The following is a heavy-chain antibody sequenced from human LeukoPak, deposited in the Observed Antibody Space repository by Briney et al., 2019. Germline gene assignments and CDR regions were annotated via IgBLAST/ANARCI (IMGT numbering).Heavy chain of an antibody. CDR2: IDPNSSDT. Sequence: ASVKVSCKASGGTFSSYAISWVRQAPGQGLQWMGRIDPNSSDTKYTQKFQGRVSMTRDTSISTAYMELSRLTSDDTAVYYCATFTAPRNAFDLWGQGTMVTVSS. D-gene: IGHD3-16*01. V-gene: IGHV1-2*06. CDR1: GGTFSSYA. CDR3: ATFTAPRNAFDL. J-gene: IGHJ3*01.